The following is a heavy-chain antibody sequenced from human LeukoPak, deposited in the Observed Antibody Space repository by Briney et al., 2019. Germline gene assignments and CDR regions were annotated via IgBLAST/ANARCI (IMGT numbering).Heavy chain of an antibody. CDR3: ARDSNSLYYHFMDV. V-gene: IGHV4-59*01. Sequence: PSETLSLTCTVSGGSISSYYWSWIRQPPGKGLEWIGYIYYSGGINYDPHLKCRVTIPVDTSKNQFSLKLSSVTAADTAVNYCARDSNSLYYHFMDVWGKRITVTVSS. CDR1: GGSISSYY. J-gene: IGHJ6*03. D-gene: IGHD4-11*01. CDR2: IYYSGGI.